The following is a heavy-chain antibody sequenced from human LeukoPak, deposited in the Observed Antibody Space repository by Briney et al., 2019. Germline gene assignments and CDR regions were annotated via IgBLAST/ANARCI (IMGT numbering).Heavy chain of an antibody. CDR2: IYHSGST. D-gene: IGHD6-13*01. V-gene: IGHV4-4*02. Sequence: PSETLSLTCAVSGGSISSSNWWSWVRQPPGKGLEWIGEIYHSGSTNYNPSLKSRVTISVDTSKNQFSLKLSSVTAADTAVYYCARPGAAAGRRYFQHWGQGTLVTVSS. J-gene: IGHJ1*01. CDR3: ARPGAAAGRRYFQH. CDR1: GGSISSSNW.